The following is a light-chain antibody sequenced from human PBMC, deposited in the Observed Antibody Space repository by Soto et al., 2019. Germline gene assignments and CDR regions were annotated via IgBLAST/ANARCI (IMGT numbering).Light chain of an antibody. CDR3: QQYHYWPRL. J-gene: IGKJ1*01. V-gene: IGKV3-15*01. CDR2: GAS. Sequence: ERVIAQSPGTLSVSPGEGATPSCRASQSVIKNLAWFQQKPGQAPRLLIYGASTRVTGVPARFSGSGSGTEFTLTISSLQSEDVALYYCQQYHYWPRLFGPGTKVDIK. CDR1: QSVIKN.